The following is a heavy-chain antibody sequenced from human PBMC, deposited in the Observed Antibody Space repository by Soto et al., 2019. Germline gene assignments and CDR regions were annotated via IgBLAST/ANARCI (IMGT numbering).Heavy chain of an antibody. J-gene: IGHJ1*01. D-gene: IGHD4-17*01. CDR3: AKDRGYGDNIEHFQH. CDR1: GFTFSRYG. V-gene: IGHV3-30*18. CDR2: MSYDGSNK. Sequence: GGSLRLSCAASGFTFSRYGMHWVRQAPGKGLEWVAVMSYDGSNKYYADSVKGRFTISRDNSKNTLYLQMNSLRAEDTAVYYCAKDRGYGDNIEHFQHWGQGTLVTVSS.